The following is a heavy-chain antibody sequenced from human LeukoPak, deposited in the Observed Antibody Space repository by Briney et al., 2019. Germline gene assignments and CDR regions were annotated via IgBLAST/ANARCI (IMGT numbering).Heavy chain of an antibody. CDR3: GRDRPPNPEWDYDSSGYMLY. D-gene: IGHD3-22*01. CDR2: ISSSSSYI. J-gene: IGHJ4*02. V-gene: IGHV3-21*01. CDR1: GFTFSSYS. Sequence: GGSLRLSCAASGFTFSSYSMNWVRQAPGKGLEWVSSISSSSSYIYYADSVKGRFTISRDNAKNSLYLQKNSLRAEDTAVYHCGRDRPPNPEWDYDSSGYMLYWGQGTLVTVSS.